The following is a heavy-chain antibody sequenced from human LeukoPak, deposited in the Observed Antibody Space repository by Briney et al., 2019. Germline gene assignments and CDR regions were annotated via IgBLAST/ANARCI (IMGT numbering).Heavy chain of an antibody. V-gene: IGHV4-61*02. J-gene: IGHJ3*02. Sequence: NPSETLSLTCTVSGGSISSGSYNWSWIRQPAGKGLEWIGRIYTSGSTNYNPSLKSRVTISVDTSKNQFSLKLSSVTAADTAVYYCARAAGGGSGSYGAFDIWGQGTMVTVSS. D-gene: IGHD3-10*01. CDR3: ARAAGGGSGSYGAFDI. CDR1: GGSISSGSYN. CDR2: IYTSGST.